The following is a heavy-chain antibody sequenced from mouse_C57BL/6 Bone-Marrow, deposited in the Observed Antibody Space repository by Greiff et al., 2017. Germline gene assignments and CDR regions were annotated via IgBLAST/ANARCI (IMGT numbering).Heavy chain of an antibody. V-gene: IGHV5-6*01. Sequence: EVNLVESGGDLVKPGGSLKLSCAASGFTFSSYGMSWVRQTPDKRLEWVATISSGGSYTYYPDSVKGRFTISRDNAKNTLYLQMSSLKSEDTAMYYCARHYGSSYFAMDYWGQGTSVTVSS. CDR1: GFTFSSYG. CDR2: ISSGGSYT. D-gene: IGHD1-1*01. CDR3: ARHYGSSYFAMDY. J-gene: IGHJ4*01.